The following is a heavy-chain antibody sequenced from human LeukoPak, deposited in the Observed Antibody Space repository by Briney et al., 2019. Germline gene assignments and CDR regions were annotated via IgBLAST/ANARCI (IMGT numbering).Heavy chain of an antibody. CDR1: GGSISSYF. D-gene: IGHD3-10*01. V-gene: IGHV4-59*12. CDR3: ARGLRWFGESD. Sequence: PSETLSLTCTVSGGSISSYFWSWIRQAPGKGLEWIGYISDSGSTNYNPSLRSRVTISVDTSKNQFSLKLSSVTAADTAVYYCARGLRWFGESDWGQGTLVTVSS. CDR2: ISDSGST. J-gene: IGHJ4*02.